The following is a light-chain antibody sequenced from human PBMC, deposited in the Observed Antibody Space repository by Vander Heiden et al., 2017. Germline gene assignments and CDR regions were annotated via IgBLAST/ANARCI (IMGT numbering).Light chain of an antibody. J-gene: IGKJ1*01. CDR2: GVS. V-gene: IGKV3-20*01. CDR3: QHYGGSPWA. Sequence: VLTHSPGTLSLSPGESATSSCRASQSVNSYLAWYQQQPGQAPRLLISGVSSRATGIPDRFSGSGSGTDFTLTISRLEPEDSAVYYCQHYGGSPWAFGQGTKVEIK. CDR1: QSVNSY.